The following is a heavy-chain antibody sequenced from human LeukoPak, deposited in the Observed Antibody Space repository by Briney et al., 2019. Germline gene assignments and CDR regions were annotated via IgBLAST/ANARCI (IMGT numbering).Heavy chain of an antibody. V-gene: IGHV4-34*01. J-gene: IGHJ4*02. CDR3: AGMATTYFDY. Sequence: SETLSLTCAVYGGSFSGCYWSWIRQPPGKGLEWIGEINHSGSTNYNPSLKSRVTISVDTSKNQFSLKLSSVTAADTAVYYCAGMATTYFDYWGQGTLVTVSS. CDR2: INHSGST. D-gene: IGHD5-24*01. CDR1: GGSFSGCY.